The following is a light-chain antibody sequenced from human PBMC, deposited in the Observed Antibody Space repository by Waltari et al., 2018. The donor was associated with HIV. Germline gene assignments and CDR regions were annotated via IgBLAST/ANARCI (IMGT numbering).Light chain of an antibody. Sequence: DIQMTQSPSTLSASVGDRVTITCRASQSISSWLAWYQQKPGKAPKLLIYKASSLESGVPSRFSGSGSGTEFTLTISSLQPDDFATYYCHHSNTFGQGTKLEIK. J-gene: IGKJ2*01. CDR1: QSISSW. CDR3: HHSNT. CDR2: KAS. V-gene: IGKV1-5*03.